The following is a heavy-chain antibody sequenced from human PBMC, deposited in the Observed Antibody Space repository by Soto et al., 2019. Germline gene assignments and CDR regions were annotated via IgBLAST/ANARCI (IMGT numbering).Heavy chain of an antibody. CDR3: AKEKPEFYYDSSGYYLYFDY. D-gene: IGHD3-22*01. V-gene: IGHV3-30*18. CDR1: GFTFSSYG. Sequence: HPGGSLRLSCAASGFTFSSYGMHWVRQAPGKGLEWVAVISYDGSNKYYADSVKGRFTISRDNSKNTLYLQMNSLRAEDTAVYYCAKEKPEFYYDSSGYYLYFDYWGQGTLVTVSS. J-gene: IGHJ4*02. CDR2: ISYDGSNK.